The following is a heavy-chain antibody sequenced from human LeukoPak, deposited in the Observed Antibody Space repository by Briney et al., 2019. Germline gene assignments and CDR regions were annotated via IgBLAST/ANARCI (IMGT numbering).Heavy chain of an antibody. CDR1: GYSFTNYY. D-gene: IGHD2-2*01. Sequence: ASVNVSCKASGYSFTNYYIHWVRQAPGQGLEWMGMISTPGGSTTSAQKFKGRVIMTRDTSTNTAYLELSSLRSEDTAVYYCARVSHVVVVAGAHFDFWGQGTLVTVS. V-gene: IGHV1-46*01. J-gene: IGHJ4*02. CDR3: ARVSHVVVVAGAHFDF. CDR2: ISTPGGST.